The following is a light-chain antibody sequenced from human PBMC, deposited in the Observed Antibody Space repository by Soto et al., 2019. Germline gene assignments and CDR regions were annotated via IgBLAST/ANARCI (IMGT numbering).Light chain of an antibody. CDR3: QQYGSSPRT. CDR1: QSVSSSY. CDR2: CAS. V-gene: IGKV3-20*01. Sequence: EIVLTQSPGTLSVSPGERATLSCRASQSVSSSYLAWYQQKPGQAPRLLIYCASSRATGIPDRFSGSGSGTDFTLTISRLEPEDFAVYYCQQYGSSPRTFGQGTKVDIK. J-gene: IGKJ1*01.